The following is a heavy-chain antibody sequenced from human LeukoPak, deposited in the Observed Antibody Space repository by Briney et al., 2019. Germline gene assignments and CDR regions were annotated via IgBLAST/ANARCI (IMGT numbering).Heavy chain of an antibody. V-gene: IGHV3-74*01. CDR1: GFTFSSNW. Sequence: GGSLRLSCAASGFTFSSNWMHWVRQAPGKGLVWVSRINSDGSSTCYADSVKGRFTISTDNIKNTLYLQMNSLRAEETAMYYCAIASSGWSPFEYWGQGTLVTLSS. CDR3: AIASSGWSPFEY. D-gene: IGHD6-19*01. J-gene: IGHJ4*02. CDR2: INSDGSST.